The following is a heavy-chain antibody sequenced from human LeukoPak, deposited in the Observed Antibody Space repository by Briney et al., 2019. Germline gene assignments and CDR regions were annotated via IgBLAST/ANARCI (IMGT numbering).Heavy chain of an antibody. D-gene: IGHD2-2*01. J-gene: IGHJ4*02. Sequence: GGSLRLSCAASGFTFSSYGMHWVRQAPGKGLERVGVISYDGSNKYYADSVKGRFTISRDNSKNTLYLQMNSLRAEDTAVYYCAKERPRHGYCSSTSCSGAVDYWGQGTLVTVSS. CDR3: AKERPRHGYCSSTSCSGAVDY. V-gene: IGHV3-30*18. CDR2: ISYDGSNK. CDR1: GFTFSSYG.